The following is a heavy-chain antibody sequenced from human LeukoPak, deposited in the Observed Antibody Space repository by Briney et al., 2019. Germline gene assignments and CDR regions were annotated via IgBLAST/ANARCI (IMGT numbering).Heavy chain of an antibody. J-gene: IGHJ4*02. CDR2: INHSGST. CDR3: ARSTDIAAAGY. Sequence: SETLSLTCAVYGGSFSGYYWSWIRQPPGKGLEWIGEINHSGSTNYNPSLKSRVTISVDTSKNQFSLKLSSVTAADTAVYYCARSTDIAAAGYWGQGTLVTVSS. D-gene: IGHD6-13*01. CDR1: GGSFSGYY. V-gene: IGHV4-34*01.